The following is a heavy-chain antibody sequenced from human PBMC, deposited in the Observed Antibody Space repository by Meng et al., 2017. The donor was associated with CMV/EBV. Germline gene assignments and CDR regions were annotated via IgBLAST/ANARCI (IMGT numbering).Heavy chain of an antibody. CDR3: TRHQFAYCGGDCSGDDAFDI. CDR1: GFTFSSYS. CDR2: IRSKANSYAT. Sequence: GESLKISCAASGFTFSSYSMNWVRQASGKGLEWVGRIRSKANSYATAYAASVKGRFTISRDDSKNTAYLQMNSLKTEDTAVYYCTRHQFAYCGGDCSGDDAFDIWGQGTMVTVSS. D-gene: IGHD2-21*01. J-gene: IGHJ3*02. V-gene: IGHV3-73*01.